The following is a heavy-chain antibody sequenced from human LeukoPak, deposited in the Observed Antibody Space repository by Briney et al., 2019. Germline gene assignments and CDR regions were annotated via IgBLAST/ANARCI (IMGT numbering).Heavy chain of an antibody. J-gene: IGHJ6*03. CDR2: INPNSGGT. CDR1: GYTFTGYY. D-gene: IGHD2-21*02. V-gene: IGHV1-2*02. Sequence: ASVKVSCKASGYTFTGYYMHWVRQAPGQGLEWMGWINPNSGGTNYAQKFQGRVTMTRDTSISTAYMELSRLRSDDTAVYYCARSADSYYYYYMDVWGKGTTVTVSS. CDR3: ARSADSYYYYYMDV.